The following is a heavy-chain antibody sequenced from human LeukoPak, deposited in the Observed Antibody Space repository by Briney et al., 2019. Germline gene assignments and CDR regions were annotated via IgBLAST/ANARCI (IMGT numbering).Heavy chain of an antibody. CDR1: GGSISSSDYY. Sequence: SETLSLTCTVSGGSISSSDYYWGWIRQPPGKGREWIGSIYYSVTTYYNPSLKSRVTISVDTSKNQFSLKLNSVTAADTAVYYCARDRLRWPKIDYWGQGTLVTVSS. J-gene: IGHJ4*02. CDR3: ARDRLRWPKIDY. CDR2: IYYSVTT. V-gene: IGHV4-39*07. D-gene: IGHD4-23*01.